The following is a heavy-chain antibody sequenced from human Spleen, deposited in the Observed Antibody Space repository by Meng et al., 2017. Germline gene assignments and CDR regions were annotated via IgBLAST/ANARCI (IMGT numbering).Heavy chain of an antibody. J-gene: IGHJ5*02. D-gene: IGHD4-17*01. CDR2: IKQDGSEK. Sequence: GESLKISCAASGFTFSSYWMSWIRQAPGKGLEWVANIKQDGSEKYYVDSVKGRFTISRDNAKNSLYLQMNSLRAEDTAVYYYASLFYGDYINWFDPWGQGTLVTVSS. CDR1: GFTFSSYW. V-gene: IGHV3-7*01. CDR3: ASLFYGDYINWFDP.